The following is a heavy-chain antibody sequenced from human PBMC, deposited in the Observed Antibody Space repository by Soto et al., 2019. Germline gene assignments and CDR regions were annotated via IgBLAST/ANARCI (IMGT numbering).Heavy chain of an antibody. V-gene: IGHV3-33*01. D-gene: IGHD6-13*01. CDR3: ARDRVLVGGQQLVPLAY. CDR2: IWYDGSNK. J-gene: IGHJ4*02. Sequence: QVQLVESGGGVVQPGRSLRLSCAASGFTFSSYGMHWVRQAPGKGLEWVAVIWYDGSNKYYADSVKGRFTISRDNSKNTLYLQMNSLRAEDTAVYYCARDRVLVGGQQLVPLAYWGQGTLVTISS. CDR1: GFTFSSYG.